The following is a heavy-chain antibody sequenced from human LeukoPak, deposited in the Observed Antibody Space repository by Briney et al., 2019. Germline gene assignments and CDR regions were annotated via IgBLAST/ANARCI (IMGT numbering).Heavy chain of an antibody. CDR3: ARSSVAGNIGWFDF. V-gene: IGHV5-51*01. CDR1: GYSFTTYW. Sequence: GESLKISCKGSGYSFTTYWIAWVRQMPGKGLELMGIIYPGDSDTRYSPSFQGQVIISADKSISTAYLQWSSLKASDTAMYYCARSSVAGNIGWFDFWGQGTLVTVSS. J-gene: IGHJ5*01. CDR2: IYPGDSDT. D-gene: IGHD6-19*01.